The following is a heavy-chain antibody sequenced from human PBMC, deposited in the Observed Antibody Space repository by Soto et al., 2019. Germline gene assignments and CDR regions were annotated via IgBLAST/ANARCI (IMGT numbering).Heavy chain of an antibody. J-gene: IGHJ3*02. CDR3: ARDLTDYCSSTSCYGNNAFDI. V-gene: IGHV3-21*01. Sequence: ESGGGLVKPGGSLRLSCAASGFTFSSYSMNWVRQAPGKGLEWVSSISSSSSYIYYADSVKGRFTISRDNAKNSLYLQMNSLRAEDTAVYYCARDLTDYCSSTSCYGNNAFDIWGQGTMVTVSS. CDR1: GFTFSSYS. CDR2: ISSSSSYI. D-gene: IGHD2-2*01.